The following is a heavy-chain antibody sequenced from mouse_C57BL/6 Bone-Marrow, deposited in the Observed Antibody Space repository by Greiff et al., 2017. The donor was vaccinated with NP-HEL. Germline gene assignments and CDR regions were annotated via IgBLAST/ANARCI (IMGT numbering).Heavy chain of an antibody. CDR3: TSNWDVWYFDY. J-gene: IGHJ2*01. CDR1: GFTFSSYA. V-gene: IGHV5-9-1*02. Sequence: EVQLQESGEGLVKPGGSLKLSCAASGFTFSSYAMSWVRQTPEKRLEWVAYISSGGDYIYYADTVKGRFTISRDNARNTLYLQMSSLKSEDTAMYYCTSNWDVWYFDYWGQGTTLTVSS. D-gene: IGHD4-1*01. CDR2: ISSGGDYI.